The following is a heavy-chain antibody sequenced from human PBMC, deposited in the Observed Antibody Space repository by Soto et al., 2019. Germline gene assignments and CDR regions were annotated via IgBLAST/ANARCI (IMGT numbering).Heavy chain of an antibody. D-gene: IGHD3-10*01. CDR1: GFTVSNAW. V-gene: IGHV3-15*01. J-gene: IGHJ4*02. Sequence: GGSLRLSCAASGFTVSNAWMSWVRQAPGKGLEFVGRIKRKTHGGIIDYAAPVKGRFTIARDDSRNMLFLQMNSLKTDDTAVYFCTTTIRIGHGNFDYWGPGTLVTVSS. CDR3: TTTIRIGHGNFDY. CDR2: IKRKTHGGII.